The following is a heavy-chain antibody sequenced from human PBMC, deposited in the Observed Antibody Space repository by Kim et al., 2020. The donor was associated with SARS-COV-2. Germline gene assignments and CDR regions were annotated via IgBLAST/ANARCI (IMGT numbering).Heavy chain of an antibody. V-gene: IGHV3-33*05. CDR2: ISYDGSNK. CDR1: GFTFSSYG. D-gene: IGHD1-26*01. J-gene: IGHJ3*02. CDR3: ARDPGIVGATNAFAI. Sequence: GGSLRLSCAASGFTFSSYGMHWVRQAPGKGLEWVAVISYDGSNKYYADSVKGRFTISRDNSKNTLYLQMNSLRAEATAVYYCARDPGIVGATNAFAIWGQGSMVTVSS.